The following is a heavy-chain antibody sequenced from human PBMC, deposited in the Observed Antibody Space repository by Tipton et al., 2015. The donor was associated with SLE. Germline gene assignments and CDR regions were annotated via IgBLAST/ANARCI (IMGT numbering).Heavy chain of an antibody. CDR3: ARGDRWLRSGSLGY. Sequence: TLSLTCAVYGGSFSGYYWSWIRQPPGKGLEWIGEINHSGSTKYNPSLKSRVTISVDTSKNQFSLKLSSVTAADTAVYYCARGDRWLRSGSLGYWGQGTLVTVSS. J-gene: IGHJ4*02. D-gene: IGHD5-12*01. V-gene: IGHV4-34*01. CDR2: INHSGST. CDR1: GGSFSGYY.